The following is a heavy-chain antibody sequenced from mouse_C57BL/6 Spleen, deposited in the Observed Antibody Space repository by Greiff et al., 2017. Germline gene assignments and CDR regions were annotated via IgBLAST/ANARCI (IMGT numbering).Heavy chain of an antibody. CDR2: ISYSGST. D-gene: IGHD2-4*01. J-gene: IGHJ3*01. Sequence: EVQLQESGPGMVKPSQSLSLTCTVTGYSITSGYDWHWIRHFPGNKLEWMGYISYSGSTNYNPSLKSRISITHDTSKNHFFLKLNSVTTEDTATYYCARCDYDVGFAYWGQGTLVTVSA. CDR3: ARCDYDVGFAY. CDR1: GYSITSGYD. V-gene: IGHV3-1*01.